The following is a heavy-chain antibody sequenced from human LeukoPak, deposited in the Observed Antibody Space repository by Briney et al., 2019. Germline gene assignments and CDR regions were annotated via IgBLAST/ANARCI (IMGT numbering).Heavy chain of an antibody. Sequence: SETLSLTCAVSGGSISSSNWWSWVRLPPGKGLEWIGEIYHSGSTNYNPSLKSRVTISVDKSKNRFSLKLSSVTAADTAVYYCASQYCSGGSCSRVVDYWGQGTLVTVSS. D-gene: IGHD2-15*01. CDR3: ASQYCSGGSCSRVVDY. CDR2: IYHSGST. CDR1: GGSISSSNW. V-gene: IGHV4-4*02. J-gene: IGHJ4*02.